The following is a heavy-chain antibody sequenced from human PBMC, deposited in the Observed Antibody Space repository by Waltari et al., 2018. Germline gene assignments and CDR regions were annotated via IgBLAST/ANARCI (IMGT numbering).Heavy chain of an antibody. CDR2: ISGYNGQT. CDR1: GYTFTDYG. Sequence: QVQLVQSGAEVKKPGASVKVSCKASGYTFTDYGLIWVRQAPGQGLEWMGWISGYNGQTNYAQKFQGRLTLTADTSPSTGYMELRSLRSGDTAVYYCARAGYCSSTRCYSPHGFQSWFDPWGQRTPVTVSS. CDR3: ARAGYCSSTRCYSPHGFQSWFDP. J-gene: IGHJ5*02. V-gene: IGHV1-18*01. D-gene: IGHD2-2*01.